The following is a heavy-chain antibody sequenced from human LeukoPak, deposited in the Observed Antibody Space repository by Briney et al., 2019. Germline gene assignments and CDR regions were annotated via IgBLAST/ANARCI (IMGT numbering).Heavy chain of an antibody. Sequence: GASVKFSCKVSGYTLTELSMHWVRQAPGKGLGWMGGFDPEDGETIYAQKFQGRVTMTEDTSTDTAYMELSSLRSEDTAVYYCATVTSGSYYSGSWFDYWGQGTLVTVSS. CDR3: ATVTSGSYYSGSWFDY. J-gene: IGHJ4*02. CDR1: GYTLTELS. CDR2: FDPEDGET. D-gene: IGHD1-26*01. V-gene: IGHV1-24*01.